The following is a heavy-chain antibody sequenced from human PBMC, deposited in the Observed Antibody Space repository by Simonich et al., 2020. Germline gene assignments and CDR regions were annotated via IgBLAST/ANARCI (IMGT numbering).Heavy chain of an antibody. J-gene: IGHJ1*01. D-gene: IGHD1-26*01. CDR1: GYSISSGYY. CDR3: ARLAPGYSGSYPEYFQH. CDR2: IYHSGST. Sequence: QVQLQESGPGLVKPSETLSLTCAVSGYSISSGYYWGWGRQPPGKGLEWIGSIYHSGSTYYNPSLKSRVTISVDTSKNQFSLKLSSVTAADTAVYYCARLAPGYSGSYPEYFQHWGQGTLVTVSS. V-gene: IGHV4-38-2*01.